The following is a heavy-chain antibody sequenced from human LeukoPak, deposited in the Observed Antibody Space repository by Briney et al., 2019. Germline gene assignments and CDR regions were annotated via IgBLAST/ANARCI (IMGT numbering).Heavy chain of an antibody. CDR3: ARGIPSPMIVDPFYYYYYMDV. Sequence: SVKVSCKASGGTFSSYAISWVRQAPGQGLEWMGGIIPIFGTANYAQKFQGRVTITTDESTSTAYMELSSLRSEDTAVYYCARGIPSPMIVDPFYYYYYMDVWGKGTTVTVSS. CDR2: IIPIFGTA. CDR1: GGTFSSYA. J-gene: IGHJ6*03. D-gene: IGHD3-22*01. V-gene: IGHV1-69*05.